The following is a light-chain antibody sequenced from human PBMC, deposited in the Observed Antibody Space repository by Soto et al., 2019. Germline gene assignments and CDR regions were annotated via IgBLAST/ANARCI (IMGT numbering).Light chain of an antibody. Sequence: QSVLTQPASVSGSPGQSITISCTGTSSDVGGYNYVSWYQQHPGKAPKLMIYEVRNRPSGVSNRFSGSKSGNTASLTISGLHAEDEADDYCSSYTSASTRVFGTGTKLTVL. CDR2: EVR. CDR3: SSYTSASTRV. J-gene: IGLJ1*01. CDR1: SSDVGGYNY. V-gene: IGLV2-14*01.